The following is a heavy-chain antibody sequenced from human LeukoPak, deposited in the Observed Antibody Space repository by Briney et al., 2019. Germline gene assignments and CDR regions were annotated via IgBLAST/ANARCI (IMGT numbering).Heavy chain of an antibody. V-gene: IGHV3-30*02. Sequence: GGSLRLSCAASGFTFSSYGMHWVRQAPGKGLEWVAFIRYDGSNKYYADSVKGRFTISRDNSKNTLYLQMNSLRAEDTAVYYCSKVRKPYYYYMDVWGKGTTVTISS. CDR2: IRYDGSNK. J-gene: IGHJ6*03. CDR3: SKVRKPYYYYMDV. CDR1: GFTFSSYG.